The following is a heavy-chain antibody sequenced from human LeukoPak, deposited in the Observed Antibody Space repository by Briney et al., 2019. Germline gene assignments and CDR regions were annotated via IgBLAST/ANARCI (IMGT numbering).Heavy chain of an antibody. D-gene: IGHD3-16*02. J-gene: IGHJ5*02. CDR2: INKSGGTT. V-gene: IGHV3-23*05. Sequence: GGSLRLSCVASGFTFSSYAMAWVRQAPGKGLEWVSVINKSGGTTYYAAFVKGRFTISRDSSKNTLYLQLSSPRAEDTALYYCAKADSTSLNWFDPWGQGTLVAVSS. CDR3: AKADSTSLNWFDP. CDR1: GFTFSSYA.